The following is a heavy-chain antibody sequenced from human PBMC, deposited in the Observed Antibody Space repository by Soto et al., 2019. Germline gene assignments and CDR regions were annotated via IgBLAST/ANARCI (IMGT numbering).Heavy chain of an antibody. V-gene: IGHV3-23*01. Sequence: PGGSLRLSCAASGFRLRSFAMTWVRQAPGKGLEWVSAISGSGEKTYYADSVKGRFIISRDNSQNTVYLQMSSLTTADTAVYYCLVASAAYWGQGTQVTVSS. CDR1: GFRLRSFA. CDR2: ISGSGEKT. D-gene: IGHD6-13*01. CDR3: LVASAAY. J-gene: IGHJ4*02.